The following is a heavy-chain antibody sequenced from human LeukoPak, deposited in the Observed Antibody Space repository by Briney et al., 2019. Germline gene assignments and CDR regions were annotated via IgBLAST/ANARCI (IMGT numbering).Heavy chain of an antibody. CDR1: GFTFSSYA. Sequence: GGSLRLSCAASGFTFSSYAMSWVRQAPGKGLEWVSAISGSGGSTYYADSVKGRFTISRDNSKNTLYLQMNSLRAEDTAVYYCAKSGIAAAGTIFTSNWFDPWGQGTLVTVSS. J-gene: IGHJ5*02. CDR3: AKSGIAAAGTIFTSNWFDP. V-gene: IGHV3-23*01. CDR2: ISGSGGST. D-gene: IGHD6-13*01.